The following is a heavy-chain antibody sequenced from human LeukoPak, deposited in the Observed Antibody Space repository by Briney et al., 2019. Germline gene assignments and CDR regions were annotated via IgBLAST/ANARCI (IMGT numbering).Heavy chain of an antibody. CDR1: GFTLSNYN. CDR2: ISTSSITK. CDR3: VRGNNHWRNFYYYMDV. V-gene: IGHV3-48*01. Sequence: GGSLRLSCAASGFTLSNYNMNWVRQAPGKGLEWVSYISTSSITKYYADSVKGRFTISRDNARNSLYLQMNSLRAEDTALYYCVRGNNHWRNFYYYMDVWGKGTTVIVSS. J-gene: IGHJ6*03. D-gene: IGHD2/OR15-2a*01.